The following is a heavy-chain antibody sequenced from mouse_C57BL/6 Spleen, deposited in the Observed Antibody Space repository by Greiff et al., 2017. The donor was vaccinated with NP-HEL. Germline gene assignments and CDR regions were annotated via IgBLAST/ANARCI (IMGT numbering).Heavy chain of an antibody. CDR1: GYTFTSYG. V-gene: IGHV1-81*01. J-gene: IGHJ2*01. CDR2: IYPRSGNT. Sequence: VKLMESGAELARPGASVKLSCKASGYTFTSYGISWVKQRTGQGLEWIGEIYPRSGNTYYNEKFKGKATLTADKSSSTAYMELRSLTSEDSAVYFCARQELGQDFDYWGQGTTLTVSS. D-gene: IGHD4-1*01. CDR3: ARQELGQDFDY.